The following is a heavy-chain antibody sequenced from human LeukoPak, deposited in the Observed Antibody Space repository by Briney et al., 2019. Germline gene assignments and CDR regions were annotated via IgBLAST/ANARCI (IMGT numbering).Heavy chain of an antibody. D-gene: IGHD6-19*01. CDR3: ARASIAVAGRVYFQH. V-gene: IGHV1-69*13. CDR1: GGTLSSYA. CDR2: IIPIFGTA. J-gene: IGHJ1*01. Sequence: GASVKVSCKDSGGTLSSYAISWVRQAPGQGLEWMGGIIPIFGTANYAQKFQGRVTITADESTSTAYMELSSLRSEDTAVYYCARASIAVAGRVYFQHWGQGTLVTVSS.